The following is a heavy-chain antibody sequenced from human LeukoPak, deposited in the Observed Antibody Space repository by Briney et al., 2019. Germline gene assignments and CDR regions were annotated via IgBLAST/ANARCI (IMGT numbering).Heavy chain of an antibody. J-gene: IGHJ5*02. V-gene: IGHV4-39*01. Sequence: SETLSLTCTVFSGSISRSYYYWGWIRQPPGKGLEWVGSVYYSGNTFYSPSLKSRVTISVDTSKNHFSLRLISVTAADTAVYYCARHEHKAVAGDTWGQGTLVTVSS. CDR2: VYYSGNT. D-gene: IGHD6-19*01. CDR3: ARHEHKAVAGDT. CDR1: SGSISRSYYY.